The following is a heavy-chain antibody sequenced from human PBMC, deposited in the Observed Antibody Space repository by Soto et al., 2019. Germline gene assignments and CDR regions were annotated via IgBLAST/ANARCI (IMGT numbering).Heavy chain of an antibody. CDR3: ARGGIQLSYAFAY. D-gene: IGHD5-18*01. Sequence: QVQLQESGPGLVKPSETLSLTCSVSGTSVSNYYWSWIRQPAGKGLEHIGRIYTSGSTSYNPSLKRRVTMSMDTSQTQIYLTLTSVTGADTAVYYCARGGIQLSYAFAYWAQGILVTVSS. CDR2: IYTSGST. J-gene: IGHJ4*02. CDR1: GTSVSNYY. V-gene: IGHV4-4*07.